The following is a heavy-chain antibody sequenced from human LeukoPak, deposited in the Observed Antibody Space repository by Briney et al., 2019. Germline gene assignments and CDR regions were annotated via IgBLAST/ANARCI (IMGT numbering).Heavy chain of an antibody. Sequence: ASVKVSCKASGGTFSSYAISWVRQAPGQGLEWMGGIIPIFGTANYAQKFQGRVTITADESTSTAYMELSSLRSEDTAVYYCARGVSYYYGMDVWGRGTTVTVSS. CDR2: IIPIFGTA. CDR1: GGTFSSYA. V-gene: IGHV1-69*13. D-gene: IGHD2-8*01. J-gene: IGHJ6*02. CDR3: ARGVSYYYGMDV.